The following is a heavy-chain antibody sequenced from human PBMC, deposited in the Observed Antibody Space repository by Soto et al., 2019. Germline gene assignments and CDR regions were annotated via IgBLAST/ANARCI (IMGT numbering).Heavy chain of an antibody. J-gene: IGHJ4*02. Sequence: GGSLRLSCAASGFTFSTSWMSWVRQTPGKGPEWVAYISPDGSEKSHVDSVRGRFSISRDNTKNSLFLQMDTLRPEDTAVYYCATHSRWGQGALVTVSS. CDR3: ATHSR. CDR2: ISPDGSEK. CDR1: GFTFSTSW. V-gene: IGHV3-7*01.